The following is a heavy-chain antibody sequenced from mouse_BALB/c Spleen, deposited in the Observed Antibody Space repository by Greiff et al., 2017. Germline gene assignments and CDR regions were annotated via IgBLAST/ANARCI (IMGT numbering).Heavy chain of an antibody. V-gene: IGHV14-1*02. CDR3: AWERESTMTPTGFAY. Sequence: EVQLQQSGAELVRPGALVKLSCKASGFNIKDYYMHWVKQRPEQGLEWIGWIDPENGNTIYDPKFQGKASITADTSSNTAYLQLSSLTSEDTAVYYCAWERESTMTPTGFAYWGQGTLVTVSA. CDR1: GFNIKDYY. J-gene: IGHJ3*01. CDR2: IDPENGNT. D-gene: IGHD2-4*01.